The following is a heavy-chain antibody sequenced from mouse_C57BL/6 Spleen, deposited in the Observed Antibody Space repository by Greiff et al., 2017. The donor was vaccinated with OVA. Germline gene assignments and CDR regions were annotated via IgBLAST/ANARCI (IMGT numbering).Heavy chain of an antibody. V-gene: IGHV1-69*01. CDR1: GYTFTSYW. CDR2: IDPSDSYT. Sequence: QVQLQQSGAELVMPGASVKLSCKASGYTFTSYWMHWVKQRPGQGLEWIGEIDPSDSYTNYNQKFKGKSTLTVDKSSSTAYMQLSSLTSEDSAVYYCAIYYDYGLDYWGQGTTLTVSS. CDR3: AIYYDYGLDY. J-gene: IGHJ2*01. D-gene: IGHD2-4*01.